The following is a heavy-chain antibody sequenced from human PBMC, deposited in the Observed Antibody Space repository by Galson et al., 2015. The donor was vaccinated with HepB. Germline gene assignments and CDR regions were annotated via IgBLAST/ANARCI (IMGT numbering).Heavy chain of an antibody. D-gene: IGHD3-3*01. J-gene: IGHJ6*03. CDR2: ISGSGGST. Sequence: SLRLSCAASGFTFSSYAMSWVRQAPGKGLEWVSAISGSGGSTYYADSVKGRFTISRDNSKNTLYLQMNSLRAEDTAVYYCAKDGNYYDFWSGYYSYYYYYYMDVWGKGTTVTVSS. V-gene: IGHV3-23*01. CDR1: GFTFSSYA. CDR3: AKDGNYYDFWSGYYSYYYYYYMDV.